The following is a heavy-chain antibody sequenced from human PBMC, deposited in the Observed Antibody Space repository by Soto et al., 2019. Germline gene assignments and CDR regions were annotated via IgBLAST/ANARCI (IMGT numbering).Heavy chain of an antibody. CDR3: ARVEGYQWLDGYNQPPNYYYSMDV. CDR2: IWYDGSNK. D-gene: IGHD1-1*01. J-gene: IGHJ6*02. V-gene: IGHV3-33*01. Sequence: GGSLRLSCAASGFTFSSYGMHWVRQAPGKGLEWVAVIWYDGSNKYYADSVKGRFTISRDNSKNTLYLQMNSLRAEDTAVYYCARVEGYQWLDGYNQPPNYYYSMDVWGQGTTVTVSS. CDR1: GFTFSSYG.